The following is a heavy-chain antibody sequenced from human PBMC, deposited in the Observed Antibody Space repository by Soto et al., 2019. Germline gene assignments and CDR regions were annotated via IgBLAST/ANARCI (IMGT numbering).Heavy chain of an antibody. J-gene: IGHJ4*02. D-gene: IGHD6-13*01. V-gene: IGHV3-23*01. CDR2: INTAGTT. Sequence: EVQLLESGGGLVQPGGSLRLSCAASGFTFSTYAMTWVRQAPRKGLEWLSAINTAGTTYYADSVKGRFTISRDNAKNTLYLQMDGLRAEDTAVYYCAKDWYEDYWGQGTLVTVSS. CDR1: GFTFSTYA. CDR3: AKDWYEDY.